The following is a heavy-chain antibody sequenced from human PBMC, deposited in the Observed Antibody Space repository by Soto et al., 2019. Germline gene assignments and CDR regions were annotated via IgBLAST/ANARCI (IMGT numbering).Heavy chain of an antibody. J-gene: IGHJ6*02. Sequence: PGGSLRLSCPPSGFTFSSYAMSWVRQAPGKGLEWVSAISGSGGSTYYADSVKGRFTISRDNSKNTLYLQMNSLRAEDTAVYYCAKGHDYGDYVTVLDVWGQGTTVTVSS. CDR1: GFTFSSYA. D-gene: IGHD4-17*01. CDR3: AKGHDYGDYVTVLDV. V-gene: IGHV3-23*01. CDR2: ISGSGGST.